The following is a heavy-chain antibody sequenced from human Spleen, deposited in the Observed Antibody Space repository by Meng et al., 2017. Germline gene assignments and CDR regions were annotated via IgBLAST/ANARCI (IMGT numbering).Heavy chain of an antibody. CDR1: GGSFSGYY. V-gene: IGHV4-34*01. CDR2: INHSGST. J-gene: IGHJ4*02. Sequence: SETLSLTCAVSGGSFSGYYWSWIRQPPGKGLEWIGEINHSGSTNYNPSLKSRVTISVDTSKNQFSLKLSSVTAADTAVYYCAKVLAITMVRGVQGEFDYWGQGTLVTVSS. CDR3: AKVLAITMVRGVQGEFDY. D-gene: IGHD3-10*01.